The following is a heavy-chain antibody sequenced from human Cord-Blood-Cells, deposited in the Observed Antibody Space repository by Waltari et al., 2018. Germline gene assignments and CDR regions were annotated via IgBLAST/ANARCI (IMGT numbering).Heavy chain of an antibody. Sequence: QVQLVESGGGVVQPGRSLRLSCAASGFTFSTYGMHWVRQAPGKGLEWGAVISYDGSNKYYADSVKGRFTISRDNSKNTLYLQMNSLRAEDTAVYYCAKDQLGWYFDYWGQGTLVTVSS. CDR2: ISYDGSNK. CDR3: AKDQLGWYFDY. CDR1: GFTFSTYG. J-gene: IGHJ4*02. D-gene: IGHD7-27*01. V-gene: IGHV3-30*18.